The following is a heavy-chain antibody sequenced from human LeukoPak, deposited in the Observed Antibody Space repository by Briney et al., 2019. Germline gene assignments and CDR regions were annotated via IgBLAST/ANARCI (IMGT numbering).Heavy chain of an antibody. D-gene: IGHD6-13*01. CDR3: ARHSHSSSLDY. CDR2: IYYSGST. CDR1: GGSISSSSYY. J-gene: IGHJ4*02. V-gene: IGHV4-39*01. Sequence: PSETLSLTCTVSGGSISSSSYYWGWIRQPPGKGLECIGSIYYSGSTYYNPSLKSRVTISVDTSKNQFSLKLSSVTAADTAVYYCARHSHSSSLDYWGKGTLVTVSS.